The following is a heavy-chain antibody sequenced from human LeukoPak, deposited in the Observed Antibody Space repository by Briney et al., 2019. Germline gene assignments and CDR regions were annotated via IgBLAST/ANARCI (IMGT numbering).Heavy chain of an antibody. CDR1: GGSISSSSYY. Sequence: SETLSLTCTVSGGSISSSSYYWGWIRQPPGRGLEWIGTMYYSGSTYYNPSLKSRVTISVDTSKNQFSLKLSSVTAADTAVYYCARGHPLYSSGWYRYYYGMDVWGQGTTVTVSS. J-gene: IGHJ6*02. CDR2: MYYSGST. D-gene: IGHD6-19*01. CDR3: ARGHPLYSSGWYRYYYGMDV. V-gene: IGHV4-39*01.